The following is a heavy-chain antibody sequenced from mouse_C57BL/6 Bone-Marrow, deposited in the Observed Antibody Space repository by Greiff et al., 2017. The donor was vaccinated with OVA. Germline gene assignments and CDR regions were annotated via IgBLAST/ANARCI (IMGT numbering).Heavy chain of an antibody. D-gene: IGHD2-4*01. CDR2: INPSTGGT. CDR1: GYSFTGYY. Sequence: EVMLVESGPELVKPGASVKISCKASGYSFTGYYMNWVKQSPEKSLEWIGEINPSTGGTTYNQKFKAKATLPVDKSSSTAYMQLKSLTSEDSAVYYCARPRSPIYYDYDGAMDYWGQGTSVTVSS. J-gene: IGHJ4*01. CDR3: ARPRSPIYYDYDGAMDY. V-gene: IGHV1-42*01.